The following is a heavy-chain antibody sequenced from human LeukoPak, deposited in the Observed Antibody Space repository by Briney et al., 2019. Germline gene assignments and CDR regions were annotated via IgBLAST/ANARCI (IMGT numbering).Heavy chain of an antibody. D-gene: IGHD2-21*02. CDR2: IYYIGST. CDR1: GGSISSYY. V-gene: IGHV4-59*01. J-gene: IGHJ2*01. CDR3: ARSYCGGDCYPGYFDV. Sequence: SETLSLTCTVSGGSISSYYWSWIRQPPGKGLEWIGYIYYIGSTNYNPSLKSRVTISLDTSKNQFSLKLSPVTAADTAVYYCARSYCGGDCYPGYFDVWGRGTLVTVSS.